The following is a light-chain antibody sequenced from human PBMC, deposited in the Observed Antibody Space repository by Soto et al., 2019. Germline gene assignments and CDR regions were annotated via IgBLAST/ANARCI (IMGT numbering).Light chain of an antibody. V-gene: IGKV1-9*01. CDR1: QGISSY. CDR2: AAS. Sequence: IQLTQSPSSLSSSVGDSVPITCRASQGISSYLAWYQQKPGKAPKLLIYAASTLQSGVPSRFSGSGSGTDFTLTISSLQPEDFATYDCQQLNSYPQTFGGGTKVDVK. J-gene: IGKJ4*01. CDR3: QQLNSYPQT.